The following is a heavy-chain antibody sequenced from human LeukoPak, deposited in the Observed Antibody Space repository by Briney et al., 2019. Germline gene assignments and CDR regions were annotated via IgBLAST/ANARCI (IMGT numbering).Heavy chain of an antibody. CDR2: INDNGDGT. Sequence: GGSLRLSCAASGFTFSSYAMSWVRQAPGKGLKWVSTINDNGDGTYYADSVKGRFTISRDNAKNSLYLQMNSLRAEDTAVYYCTTGVVGAINYWGQGTLVTVSS. J-gene: IGHJ4*02. CDR3: TTGVVGAINY. V-gene: IGHV3-23*01. CDR1: GFTFSSYA. D-gene: IGHD1-26*01.